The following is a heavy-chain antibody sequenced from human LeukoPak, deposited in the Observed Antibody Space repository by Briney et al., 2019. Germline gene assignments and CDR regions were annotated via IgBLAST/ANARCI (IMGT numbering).Heavy chain of an antibody. V-gene: IGHV3-23*01. CDR3: AKGGNRGYCSGGSCYPVPFDY. J-gene: IGHJ4*02. CDR1: GFTFSSYA. D-gene: IGHD2-15*01. Sequence: GGSLRLSCAASGFTFSSYAMSWVRQAPGKGLEWVSAISGSGGSTYYADSVKGRFTISRDNSKNTLYLQMNSLRAEDTAVYYCAKGGNRGYCSGGSCYPVPFDYWGQGTLVTVSS. CDR2: ISGSGGST.